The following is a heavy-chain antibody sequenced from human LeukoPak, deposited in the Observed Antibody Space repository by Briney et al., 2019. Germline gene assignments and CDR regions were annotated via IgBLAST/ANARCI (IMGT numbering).Heavy chain of an antibody. J-gene: IGHJ6*03. Sequence: SETLSLTCTVSGGSISSSSYYWGWIRQPPGKGLEWIGSIYYSGSTYYNPSLKSRVTISVDTSKNQFSLKLSSVTAADTAVYYCARVAAADHYYYYYMDVWGKGTTVTVSS. CDR3: ARVAAADHYYYYYMDV. CDR1: GGSISSSSYY. V-gene: IGHV4-39*07. D-gene: IGHD6-13*01. CDR2: IYYSGST.